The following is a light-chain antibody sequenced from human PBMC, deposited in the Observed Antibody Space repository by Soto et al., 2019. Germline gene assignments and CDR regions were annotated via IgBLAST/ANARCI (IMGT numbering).Light chain of an antibody. CDR2: GNY. CDR1: TSIIGAGYD. CDR3: QSYDSSLSGV. Sequence: QSVLTQPPSVSGAPGQRVTISCTGSTSIIGAGYDVHWYQQLPGTAPKLLIYGNYNRPSGVPDRFSGSKSGTSASLAITGLQAEDEADYYCQSYDSSLSGVFGGGTKLTVL. J-gene: IGLJ2*01. V-gene: IGLV1-40*01.